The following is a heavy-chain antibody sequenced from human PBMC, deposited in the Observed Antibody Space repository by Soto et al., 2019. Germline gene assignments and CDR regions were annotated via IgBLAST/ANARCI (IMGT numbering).Heavy chain of an antibody. V-gene: IGHV2-5*02. J-gene: IGHJ4*03. Sequence: GPTLVNPTQTLTRTCTFSGYSLSSNGVGVGWIRQPPGKALEWLSLIFWDDDKRYSPSLKSRITVTKDTSKNEVGLTMTSMDPVDTATYYYAHLPNYHDSPGYYFCYFEYRLHGDQVS. CDR1: GYSLSSNGVG. CDR2: IFWDDDK. CDR3: AHLPNYHDSPGYYFCYFEY. D-gene: IGHD3-22*01.